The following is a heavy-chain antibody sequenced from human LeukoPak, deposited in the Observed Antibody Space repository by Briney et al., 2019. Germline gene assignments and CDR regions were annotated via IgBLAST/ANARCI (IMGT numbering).Heavy chain of an antibody. V-gene: IGHV3-23*01. CDR3: GRDPNGDYIGAFEF. J-gene: IGHJ3*01. Sequence: GGSLRLSCVGSDFTFANYAMTWVRLTPGKGLEWVSSIKGSGSYAMYADSVSGRFTTSRDNSRNTVFLQMTSLRAEDTAIYYCGRDPNGDYIGAFEFWGLGTLVSVSS. D-gene: IGHD4-17*01. CDR2: IKGSGSYA. CDR1: DFTFANYA.